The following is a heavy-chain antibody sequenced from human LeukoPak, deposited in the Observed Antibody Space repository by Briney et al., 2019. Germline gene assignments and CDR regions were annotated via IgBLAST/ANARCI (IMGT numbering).Heavy chain of an antibody. V-gene: IGHV3-23*01. Sequence: PGGSLRLSCAASGFTSSNHAMIWVRQAPGRGLEWVSSMSPGDGATYYADSVRGRFLLSRDSSQNIVYLQLNDLRVEDTALYYCARDQVALPGIPLDYWGQGTLVAVSS. CDR3: ARDQVALPGIPLDY. CDR2: MSPGDGAT. D-gene: IGHD2-21*01. J-gene: IGHJ4*02. CDR1: GFTSSNHA.